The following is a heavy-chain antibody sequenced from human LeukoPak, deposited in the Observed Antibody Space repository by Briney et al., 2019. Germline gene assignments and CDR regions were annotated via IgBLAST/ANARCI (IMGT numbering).Heavy chain of an antibody. CDR2: ISSSSSYI. J-gene: IGHJ4*02. D-gene: IGHD3-10*01. V-gene: IGHV3-21*01. CDR3: AREYYYGSGGAYYFDY. Sequence: GGSLRLSCAASGFTFSSYAMSWVRQAPGKGLEWVSSISSSSSYIYYADSVKGRFTISRDNAKNSLYLQMNSLRAEDTAVYYCAREYYYGSGGAYYFDYWGQGTLVTVSS. CDR1: GFTFSSYA.